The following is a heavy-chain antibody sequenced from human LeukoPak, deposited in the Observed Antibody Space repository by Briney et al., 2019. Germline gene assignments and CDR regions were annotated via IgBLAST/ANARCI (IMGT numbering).Heavy chain of an antibody. CDR1: GFTFSSYA. Sequence: GGSLRLSCAASGFTFSSYAMSWVRQAPGKGLEWVSVISNSGGSTFYTDSVKGRFTISRDNSKNTLYLQMNSLRAEDTAVYYCAKRASGSGTSLYYFDYWGQGTLVTVSS. V-gene: IGHV3-23*01. CDR2: ISNSGGST. J-gene: IGHJ4*02. CDR3: AKRASGSGTSLYYFDY. D-gene: IGHD3-10*01.